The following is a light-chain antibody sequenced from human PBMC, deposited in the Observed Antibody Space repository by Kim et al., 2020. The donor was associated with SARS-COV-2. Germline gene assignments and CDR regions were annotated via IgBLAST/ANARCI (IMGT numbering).Light chain of an antibody. CDR1: QRISSNY. CDR2: HAS. CDR3: LNYGDSRRT. Sequence: EIVLTQSPSTLSLSPGERVTLSCRASQRISSNYLAWYQQKSGQAPRLLIYHASTRASGIPDRFSGSGSETDFTLTISRLEPEDFAVYFCLNYGDSRRTFGQGTKVDIK. V-gene: IGKV3-20*01. J-gene: IGKJ1*01.